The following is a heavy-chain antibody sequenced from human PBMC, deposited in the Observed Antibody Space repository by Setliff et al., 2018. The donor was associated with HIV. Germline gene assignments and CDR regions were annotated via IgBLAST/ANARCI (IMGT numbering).Heavy chain of an antibody. D-gene: IGHD6-19*01. Sequence: SGPTLVNPTETLTLTCILSGFSVSSGGVGVGWIRQAPGKALEWLALIHWDDDKGYSPSLKSRLTITKDTSKNQVVLTMTDMSPVDTAVYYCARGGPRGLEVAALEFDYWGQGTLVTVSS. V-gene: IGHV2-5*02. CDR1: GFSVSSGGVG. CDR3: ARGGPRGLEVAALEFDY. J-gene: IGHJ4*02. CDR2: IHWDDDK.